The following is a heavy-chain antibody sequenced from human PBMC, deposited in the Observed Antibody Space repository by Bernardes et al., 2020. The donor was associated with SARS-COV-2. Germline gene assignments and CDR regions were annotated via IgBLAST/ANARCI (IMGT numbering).Heavy chain of an antibody. J-gene: IGHJ3*02. CDR3: ARSRPLLIFGVANWFDAFDI. CDR2: ISYDGSNK. Sequence: GSLRLSCAASGFTFSSYAMHWVRQAPGKGLEWVAVISYDGSNKYYADSVKGRFTISRDNSKNTLYLQMNSLRAEDTAVYYCARSRPLLIFGVANWFDAFDIWGQGTMVTVSS. V-gene: IGHV3-30-3*01. D-gene: IGHD3-3*01. CDR1: GFTFSSYA.